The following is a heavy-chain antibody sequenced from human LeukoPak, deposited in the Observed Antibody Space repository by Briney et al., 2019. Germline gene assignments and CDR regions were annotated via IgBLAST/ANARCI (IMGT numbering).Heavy chain of an antibody. CDR3: ARERGITGTTNYFDY. V-gene: IGHV4-4*07. D-gene: IGHD1-20*01. CDR1: GGSIRSFY. Sequence: SETLSLTCIVSGGSIRSFYWNWVRQPAGGGLEWIGRIFSSGNTNYNPSLKSRVIMSIDTSKNQFSLNLTSVTAADTAVYYCARERGITGTTNYFDYWGQGTLLTVFS. CDR2: IFSSGNT. J-gene: IGHJ4*02.